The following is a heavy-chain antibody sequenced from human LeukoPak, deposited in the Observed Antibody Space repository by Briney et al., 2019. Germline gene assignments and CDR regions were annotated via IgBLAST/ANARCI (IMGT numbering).Heavy chain of an antibody. CDR1: GFTFSNYW. Sequence: GGSLRLSCAASGFTFSNYWMSWVRQAPGRGLEWEANINQDGSVKYYVDSVKGRFTISRDNAKNSQYLQMNSLRVEDTAVYYCARIGYSSSSLDYWGQGTLVTVSS. CDR3: ARIGYSSSSLDY. D-gene: IGHD6-6*01. J-gene: IGHJ4*02. CDR2: INQDGSVK. V-gene: IGHV3-7*01.